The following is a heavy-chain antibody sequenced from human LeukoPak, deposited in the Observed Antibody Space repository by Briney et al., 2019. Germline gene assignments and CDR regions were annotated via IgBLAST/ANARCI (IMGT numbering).Heavy chain of an antibody. V-gene: IGHV3-30-3*01. CDR2: ISDDGSTK. CDR3: ARVATQYAFDI. CDR1: GLTFSDYA. J-gene: IGHJ3*02. Sequence: PGGSLRLSCAASGLTFSDYAMHWVRQAPGKGLEGMAVISDDGSTKYYAASVKGRFTFSRDNSKNTLYLEMNSPTAEDTAVYYCARVATQYAFDIWGQGTMVTVSS.